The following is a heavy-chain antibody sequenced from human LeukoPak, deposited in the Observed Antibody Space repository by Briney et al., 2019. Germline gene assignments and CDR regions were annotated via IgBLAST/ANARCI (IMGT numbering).Heavy chain of an antibody. Sequence: SETLSLTCTVSGGSISSYYWSWIRQPAGKGLEWIGRIYTSGSTNYNPSLKSRVTMSGDTSKNQFSLKLSSVTAADTALYYCARDGGFPYSGYEFDYWGQGTLVTVSS. CDR2: IYTSGST. CDR3: ARDGGFPYSGYEFDY. V-gene: IGHV4-4*07. J-gene: IGHJ4*02. CDR1: GGSISSYY. D-gene: IGHD5-12*01.